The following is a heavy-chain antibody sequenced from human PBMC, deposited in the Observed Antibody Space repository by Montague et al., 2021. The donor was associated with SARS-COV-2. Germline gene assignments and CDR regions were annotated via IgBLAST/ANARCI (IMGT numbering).Heavy chain of an antibody. CDR1: GFVSGPYW. Sequence: SLRLSCAASGFVSGPYWLNWVRQAPGKGLEWVANIKQDGSEKYYLDSXRGRFTISRDNAKNSLYLQMHSLRAEDTAVYYCARDPSPSTNCSRYNWFDCWGQGTLVTVSS. J-gene: IGHJ5*01. V-gene: IGHV3-7*05. D-gene: IGHD2-2*01. CDR3: ARDPSPSTNCSRYNWFDC. CDR2: IKQDGSEK.